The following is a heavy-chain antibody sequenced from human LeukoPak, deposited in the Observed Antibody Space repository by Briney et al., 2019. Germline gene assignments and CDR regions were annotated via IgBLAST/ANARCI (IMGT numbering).Heavy chain of an antibody. Sequence: GESLKISCKGSGYSFTSYWIGWVRQMPGKGLEWMGIIYPGDSDTRYSPSFQGQVTISADKSISTAYLQWSSLKASDTAMYYCARSDLGTGGVTIFGVVPVYYFDYWGQGTLVTVSS. CDR3: ARSDLGTGGVTIFGVVPVYYFDY. D-gene: IGHD3-3*01. V-gene: IGHV5-51*01. J-gene: IGHJ4*02. CDR2: IYPGDSDT. CDR1: GYSFTSYW.